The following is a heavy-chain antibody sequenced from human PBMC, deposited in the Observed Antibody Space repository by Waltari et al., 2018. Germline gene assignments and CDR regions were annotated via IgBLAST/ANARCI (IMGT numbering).Heavy chain of an antibody. V-gene: IGHV5-51*03. J-gene: IGHJ1*01. CDR2: IYPGDSDT. CDR1: GYSFTSYW. CDR3: ARSLGYCSGGSCYLEYFQH. Sequence: EVQLVQSGAEVKKPGESLKISCKGSGYSFTSYWIGWVLQMPGKGLEWMGIIYPGDSDTRYSPSFQGQVTISADKSISTAYLQWSSLKASDTAMYYCARSLGYCSGGSCYLEYFQHWGQGTLVTVSS. D-gene: IGHD2-15*01.